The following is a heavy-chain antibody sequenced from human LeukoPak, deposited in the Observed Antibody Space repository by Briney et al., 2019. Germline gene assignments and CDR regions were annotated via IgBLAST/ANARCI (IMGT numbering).Heavy chain of an antibody. J-gene: IGHJ4*02. CDR1: GFTFSSYS. V-gene: IGHV3-48*01. D-gene: IGHD6-19*01. CDR2: ISSSSSTI. Sequence: GGSLRLSCAAFGFTFSSYSMNWVRQAPGKGLEWVSSISSSSSTIYYADSVKGRFTISRDNAKNSLYLQMNSLRAEDTAVYYCARDQKAVAAPDYWGQGTLVTVSS. CDR3: ARDQKAVAAPDY.